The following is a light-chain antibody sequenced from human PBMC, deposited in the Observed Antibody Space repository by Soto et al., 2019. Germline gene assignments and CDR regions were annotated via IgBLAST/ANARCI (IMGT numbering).Light chain of an antibody. J-gene: IGKJ1*01. V-gene: IGKV1-5*01. CDR1: QTISSW. CDR2: DVS. Sequence: DIQMTQSPSTLSASVGDRVTITCRASQTISSWLAWYQQKPGKAPKLLIYDVSSLESGVPSRFSGIGAGTEFTLTISRLQPDDFATYYCQQYNTFWTFGQGTKVDIK. CDR3: QQYNTFWT.